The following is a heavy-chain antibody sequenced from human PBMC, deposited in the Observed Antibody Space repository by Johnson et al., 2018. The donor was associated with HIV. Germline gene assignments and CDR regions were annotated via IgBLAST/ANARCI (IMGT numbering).Heavy chain of an antibody. CDR3: ARGGRGVRITMIVVVPNDAFDI. V-gene: IGHV3-7*01. J-gene: IGHJ3*02. CDR1: GFTFSDYW. Sequence: VQLVESGGGLVQPGGSLRLSCGASGFTFSDYWMSWVRQAPGKGLEWVANIKQDGSEKYYVDSVKGRFTISRDNAKNSLYLQMKSLRAEDTAVYYCARGGRGVRITMIVVVPNDAFDIWGQGTMVTVSS. CDR2: IKQDGSEK. D-gene: IGHD3-22*01.